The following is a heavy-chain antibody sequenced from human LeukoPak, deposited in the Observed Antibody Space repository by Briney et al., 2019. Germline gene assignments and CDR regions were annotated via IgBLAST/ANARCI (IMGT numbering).Heavy chain of an antibody. CDR3: ARDNSSGTTYNWFDP. J-gene: IGHJ5*02. V-gene: IGHV1-69*13. CDR2: IIPIFGTA. CDR1: GYTLTELS. Sequence: ASVKVSCKVSGYTLTELSMHWVRQAPGKGLEWMGGIIPIFGTANYAQKFQGRVTITADESTSTAYMELSSLRSEDTAVYYCARDNSSGTTYNWFDPWGQGTLVTVSS. D-gene: IGHD3-22*01.